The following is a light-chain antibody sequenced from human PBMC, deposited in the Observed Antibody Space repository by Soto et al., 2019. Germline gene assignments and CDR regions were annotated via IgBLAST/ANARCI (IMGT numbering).Light chain of an antibody. CDR1: QSVSSN. J-gene: IGKJ3*01. CDR3: QQYNNWPGT. CDR2: GAS. Sequence: EIVMTQSPATLSVSPGERATLSCRASQSVSSNLAWYQQKPGQAPRLLIYGASTRATGIPARFSGSGSGTDYTLTISGLQSEDFAVYYCQQYNNWPGTFGPGTKVDIK. V-gene: IGKV3-15*01.